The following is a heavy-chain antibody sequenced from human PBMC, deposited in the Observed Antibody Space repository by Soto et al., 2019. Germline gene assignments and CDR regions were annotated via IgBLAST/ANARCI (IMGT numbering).Heavy chain of an antibody. Sequence: TSETLSLTCAVYGGSFSGYYWSWIRQPPGKGLEWIGEINHSGSTNYNPSLKSRVTISVDTSKNQFSLKLSSVTAADTAVYYCARGSLGYCSGGSCYKNWFDPWGQGTLVTVSS. D-gene: IGHD2-15*01. V-gene: IGHV4-34*01. CDR1: GGSFSGYY. CDR3: ARGSLGYCSGGSCYKNWFDP. CDR2: INHSGST. J-gene: IGHJ5*02.